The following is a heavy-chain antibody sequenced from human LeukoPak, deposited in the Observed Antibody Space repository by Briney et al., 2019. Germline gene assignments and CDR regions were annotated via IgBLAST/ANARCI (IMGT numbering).Heavy chain of an antibody. CDR2: ISSSSSYI. CDR3: ARLRRGRCSSTSCYPPGRPSSYYYYYMDV. V-gene: IGHV3-21*01. CDR1: GFTFSSYS. Sequence: GGSLRLSCAASGFTFSSYSMNWVRQAPGKGLEWVSSISSSSSYIYYADSVKGRFTISRDNAKNSLYLQMNSLRAEDTAVYYCARLRRGRCSSTSCYPPGRPSSYYYYYMDVWGKGTTVTISS. J-gene: IGHJ6*03. D-gene: IGHD2-2*01.